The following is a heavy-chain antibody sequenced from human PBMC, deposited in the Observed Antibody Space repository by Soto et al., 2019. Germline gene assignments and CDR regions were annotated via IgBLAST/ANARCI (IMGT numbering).Heavy chain of an antibody. CDR3: ARDKDRQQLGGNYFYIFDG. J-gene: IGHJ6*02. D-gene: IGHD3-3*02. CDR2: IMPVFATP. Sequence: QVQLMQSGAEVKKPGSSVKVSCKASGGTFSTSAISWVRQAPGEGLEWVGGIMPVFATPDYAQKFQGRVTISAGESTTTAYLELTSLTTDDTAVYYCARDKDRQQLGGNYFYIFDGWGQGTAITVSS. V-gene: IGHV1-69*12. CDR1: GGTFSTSA.